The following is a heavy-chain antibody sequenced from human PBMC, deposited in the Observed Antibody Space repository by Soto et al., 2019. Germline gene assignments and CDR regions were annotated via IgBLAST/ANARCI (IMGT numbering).Heavy chain of an antibody. CDR3: ASEVDLQYSGTYQVCMDV. J-gene: IGHJ6*02. CDR1: GFTFSNYY. CDR2: ISSSGSYT. Sequence: QVQLVESGGGLVKPGGSLRLSCAASGFTFSNYYMSWIRQAPGKGLEWISYISSSGSYTKYADSVKGRCTISRDNAKNSLYLQMNSLRAEDTAVYYCASEVDLQYSGTYQVCMDVWGQGTTVTVSS. D-gene: IGHD1-26*01. V-gene: IGHV3-11*05.